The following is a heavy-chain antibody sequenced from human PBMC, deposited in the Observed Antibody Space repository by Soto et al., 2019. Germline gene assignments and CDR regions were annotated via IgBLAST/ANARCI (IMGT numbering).Heavy chain of an antibody. D-gene: IGHD3-9*01. V-gene: IGHV1-69*13. CDR3: ARGGGLRYFDWLFFH. CDR2: IIPIFGTA. CDR1: GGTFSSYA. Sequence: ASVKVSCKASGGTFSSYAISWVRQAPGQGLEWMGGIIPIFGTANYAQKFQGRVTITADESTSTAYMELSSLRSEDTAVYYCARGGGLRYFDWLFFHWGQGTLVTVSS. J-gene: IGHJ4*02.